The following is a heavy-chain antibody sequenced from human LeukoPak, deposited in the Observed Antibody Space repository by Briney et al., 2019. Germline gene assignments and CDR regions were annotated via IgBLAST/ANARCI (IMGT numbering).Heavy chain of an antibody. CDR2: INPLSGGP. CDR1: GYTFTDKY. D-gene: IGHD3-3*01. J-gene: IGHJ5*02. V-gene: IGHV1-2*02. Sequence: ASVKVSCKSSGYTFTDKYIHWVRQAPGQGLEWMGWINPLSGGPKYAQKFQGRVTMTRDTSLSTAYIELNGLKSDDTAIYYCAREGIKIFGGWAPFDPWGQGTLVTVS. CDR3: AREGIKIFGGWAPFDP.